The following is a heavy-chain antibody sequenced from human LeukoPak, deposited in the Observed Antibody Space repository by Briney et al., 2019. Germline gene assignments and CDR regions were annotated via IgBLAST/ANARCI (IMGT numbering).Heavy chain of an antibody. CDR3: ARDALTGASRAFDI. D-gene: IGHD7-27*01. J-gene: IGHJ3*02. V-gene: IGHV4-31*03. Sequence: PSETLSLTCTVSGGSISSGGYYWSWVRQHPGKGLEWIGYIYYSGSTYYNPSLKSRVTISVDTSKNQFSLKLSSVTAADTAVYYCARDALTGASRAFDIWGQGTMVTVSS. CDR2: IYYSGST. CDR1: GGSISSGGYY.